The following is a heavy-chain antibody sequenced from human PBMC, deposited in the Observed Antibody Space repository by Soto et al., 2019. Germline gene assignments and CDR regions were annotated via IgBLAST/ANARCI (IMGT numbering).Heavy chain of an antibody. Sequence: SETLSPTCTVSGGSILSSNYHWTWIRQSPGMRPEWIGSGTTYYNPSLRSRVTISVDTSKNQFSLKMTSVTAADTAVYYCATYGGDTGRFDYWGQGTLVTVSS. D-gene: IGHD4-17*01. CDR1: GGSILSSNYH. CDR3: ATYGGDTGRFDY. J-gene: IGHJ4*02. CDR2: SGTT. V-gene: IGHV4-39*01.